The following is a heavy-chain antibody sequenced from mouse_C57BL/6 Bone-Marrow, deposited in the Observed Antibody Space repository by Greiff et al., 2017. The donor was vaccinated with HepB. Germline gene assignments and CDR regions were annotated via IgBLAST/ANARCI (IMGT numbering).Heavy chain of an antibody. J-gene: IGHJ2*01. CDR3: TTRVVAH. V-gene: IGHV14-4*01. CDR2: IDPENGDT. CDR1: GFNIKDDY. D-gene: IGHD1-1*01. Sequence: EVKLQESGAELVRPGASVKLSCTASGFNIKDDYMHWVKQRPEQGLEWIGWIDPENGDTEYASKFQGKATITADTSSNTAYLQLSSLTSEDTAVYYCTTRVVAHWGQGTTLTVSS.